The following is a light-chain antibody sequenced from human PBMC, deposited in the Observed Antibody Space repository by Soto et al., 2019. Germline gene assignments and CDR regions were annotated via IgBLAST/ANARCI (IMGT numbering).Light chain of an antibody. V-gene: IGLV1-40*01. CDR2: GNN. CDR3: QSYASTLSDRYV. Sequence: QSVLTQPPSVSGAPGQRVIISCTGSSSNIGAGYDVHWYQQRPGTAPKLLIFGNNNRPSGVPDRFSGSKSGTSASLAITGLQAEDVADYHRQSYASTLSDRYVFRTGTKVTV. CDR1: SSNIGAGYD. J-gene: IGLJ1*01.